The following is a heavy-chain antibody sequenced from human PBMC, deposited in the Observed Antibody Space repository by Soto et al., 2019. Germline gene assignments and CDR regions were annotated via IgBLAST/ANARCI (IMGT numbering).Heavy chain of an antibody. V-gene: IGHV1-69*13. CDR1: GGTFSSYA. CDR3: ARDRLYSSSWTTYGMDV. D-gene: IGHD6-13*01. CDR2: IIPIFGTA. Sequence: SVKVSCKASGGTFSSYAISWVRQAPGQGLEWMGGIIPIFGTANYAQKFQGRVTITADESTSTAYMELSSLRSEDTAVYYCARDRLYSSSWTTYGMDVWGQGTTVTGSS. J-gene: IGHJ6*02.